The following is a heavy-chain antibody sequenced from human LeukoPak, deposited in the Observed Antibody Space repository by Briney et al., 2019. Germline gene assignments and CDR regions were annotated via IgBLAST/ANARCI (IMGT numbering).Heavy chain of an antibody. D-gene: IGHD4-23*01. V-gene: IGHV4-59*01. J-gene: IGHJ4*02. Sequence: SETLSLTCTVSGGSISSYYWSWIRQPPGKGLEWIGYIYYSGSTNYNPPLKSRVTISVDTSKNQFSLKLSSVTAADTAVYYCARDRGNGGSRLSHGWYFDYWGQGTLVTVSS. CDR2: IYYSGST. CDR3: ARDRGNGGSRLSHGWYFDY. CDR1: GGSISSYY.